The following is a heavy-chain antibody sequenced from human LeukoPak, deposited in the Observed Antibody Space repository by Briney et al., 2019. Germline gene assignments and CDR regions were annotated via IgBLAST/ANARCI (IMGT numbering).Heavy chain of an antibody. J-gene: IGHJ4*02. D-gene: IGHD1-26*01. V-gene: IGHV3-66*01. CDR1: GFTVSSNY. CDR2: IYSGGGT. Sequence: GGSLRLSCAASGFTVSSNYMSWIRQAPGKGLEWVSVIYSGGGTYYAGSVKGRFTISRDNAKNSLYLQMNSLRAEDTAVYYCASSLAVIIGSQGGDYWGQGTLVTVSS. CDR3: ASSLAVIIGSQGGDY.